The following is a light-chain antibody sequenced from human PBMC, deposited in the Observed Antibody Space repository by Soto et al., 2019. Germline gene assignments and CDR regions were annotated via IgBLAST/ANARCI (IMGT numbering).Light chain of an antibody. Sequence: DFQMTQSPSSLSASVGDRVTITCRASQGIRNNLAWYQQKPGKVPQLLIYTASTLHSGVPSRFSGSGSGTDFTLTISSLQPEDVGTYYCQKCTGAPFTFGPGTTVDI. CDR1: QGIRNN. CDR3: QKCTGAPFT. J-gene: IGKJ3*01. CDR2: TAS. V-gene: IGKV1-27*01.